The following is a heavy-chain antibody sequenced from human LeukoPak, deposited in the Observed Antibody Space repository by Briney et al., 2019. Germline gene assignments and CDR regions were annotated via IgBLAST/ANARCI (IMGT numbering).Heavy chain of an antibody. J-gene: IGHJ4*02. CDR1: GFTFSDYY. D-gene: IGHD6-19*01. CDR3: AKKRVAVAGTHYFDY. Sequence: GGSLRLSCAASGFTFSDYYMSWIRQAPGEGLEWVSYISTSGSDTYYADSVKGRFTISRDNSKNTLYLQMNSLRAEDTAVYYCAKKRVAVAGTHYFDYWGQGTLVTVSS. V-gene: IGHV3-11*03. CDR2: ISTSGSDT.